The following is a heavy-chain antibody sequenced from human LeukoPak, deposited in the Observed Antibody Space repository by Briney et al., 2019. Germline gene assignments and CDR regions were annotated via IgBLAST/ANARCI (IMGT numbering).Heavy chain of an antibody. D-gene: IGHD2-15*01. CDR3: ARDSRYCSRPCWFDP. V-gene: IGHV3-48*01. Sequence: GGSLRLSCAASGFTFSSYSMNWVRQAPGKGLEWVSYISSSSTIYYADSVKGRFAISRDNAKNSLYLQMNSLRAEDTAVYYCARDSRYCSRPCWFDPWGQGTLVTVSS. CDR1: GFTFSSYS. CDR2: ISSSSTI. J-gene: IGHJ5*02.